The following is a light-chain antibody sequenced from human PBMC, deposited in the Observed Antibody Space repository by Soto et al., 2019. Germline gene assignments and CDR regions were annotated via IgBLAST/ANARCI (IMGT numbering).Light chain of an antibody. Sequence: EIVLTQSPGTLSLSPVERGTLSCRASQSISSSYLAWYQQKPGQAPRLLIYGASSRATGTPDRFSGSGSGTDFTLTVSRLEPEDFAVYYCQQYGSSPRTFGQGTKVDIK. J-gene: IGKJ1*01. CDR2: GAS. CDR1: QSISSSY. V-gene: IGKV3-20*01. CDR3: QQYGSSPRT.